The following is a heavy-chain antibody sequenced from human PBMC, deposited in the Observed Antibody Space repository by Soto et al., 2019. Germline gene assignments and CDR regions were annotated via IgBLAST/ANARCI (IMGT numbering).Heavy chain of an antibody. J-gene: IGHJ3*02. CDR3: AKRSGWDGENAFDI. D-gene: IGHD6-19*01. Sequence: QVQVVESGGGVVQPGRSLRLSCAASGFTFSSYGMHWVRQAPGKGLEWVAVISYDGSNEYYADFVKGRFTISRDNSKNTLFLQMHSLRPEDTALYYCAKRSGWDGENAFDIWGQGTMVTVSS. CDR1: GFTFSSYG. CDR2: ISYDGSNE. V-gene: IGHV3-30*18.